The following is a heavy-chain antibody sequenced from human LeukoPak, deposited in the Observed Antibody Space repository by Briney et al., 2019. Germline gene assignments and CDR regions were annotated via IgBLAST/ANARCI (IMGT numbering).Heavy chain of an antibody. Sequence: PSETLSLTCAVYGGSFSGYYWSWIRQPPGKGLEWIGEINHSGSTNYNPSLKSRVTISVDTSKNQFSLKLSSVTAADTAVYYCALTFDFWSPFDPWGQGTLVTVSS. CDR2: INHSGST. J-gene: IGHJ5*02. CDR3: ALTFDFWSPFDP. D-gene: IGHD3-3*01. CDR1: GGSFSGYY. V-gene: IGHV4-34*01.